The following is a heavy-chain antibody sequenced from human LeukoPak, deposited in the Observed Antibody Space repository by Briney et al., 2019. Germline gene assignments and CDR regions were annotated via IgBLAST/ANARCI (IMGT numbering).Heavy chain of an antibody. D-gene: IGHD6-19*01. J-gene: IGHJ4*02. CDR1: GGTFSNYA. V-gene: IGHV1-69*13. Sequence: SVKVSCKASGGTFSNYAISWVRQAPGQGLEWMGGIIPIFGTANYTQKFQGRVTITADESTSTAYMELSSLRSEDTAVYYCARGGRAGTGGYYYFDYWGQGTLVTVSS. CDR2: IIPIFGTA. CDR3: ARGGRAGTGGYYYFDY.